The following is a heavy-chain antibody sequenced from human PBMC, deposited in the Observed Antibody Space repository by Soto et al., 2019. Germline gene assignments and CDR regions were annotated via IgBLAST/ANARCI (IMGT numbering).Heavy chain of an antibody. CDR2: ISGSGGTI. Sequence: EVQLLESGGGLVQPGGSLRLSCAASGFTFSSYAMSWFRQAPGKGLEWVSIISGSGGTIYYADSVKGRFTISRDKSTNTLYLQMNSLRTEDPAVYYCAKGRAPYGSGRNYSRFAIEIWGQGTMVTVSS. V-gene: IGHV3-23*01. CDR1: GFTFSSYA. D-gene: IGHD3-10*01. J-gene: IGHJ3*02. CDR3: AKGRAPYGSGRNYSRFAIEI.